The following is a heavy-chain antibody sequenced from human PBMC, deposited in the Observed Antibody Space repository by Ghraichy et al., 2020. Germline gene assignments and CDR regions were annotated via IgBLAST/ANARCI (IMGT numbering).Heavy chain of an antibody. D-gene: IGHD3-3*01. Sequence: GALRLSCAASGFTFDDYGMSWVRQAPGKGLEWVSGINWNSGTIGYADSVKGRFTISRDNAKNSLYLQMSSLRAEDTALYHCARGVALYYYYGMDVWGQGAAVTVSS. CDR1: GFTFDDYG. J-gene: IGHJ6*02. V-gene: IGHV3-20*01. CDR2: INWNSGTI. CDR3: ARGVALYYYYGMDV.